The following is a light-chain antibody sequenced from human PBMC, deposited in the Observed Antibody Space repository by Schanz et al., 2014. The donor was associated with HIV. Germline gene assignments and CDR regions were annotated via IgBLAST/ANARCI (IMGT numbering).Light chain of an antibody. CDR3: QQYNKWPPWT. V-gene: IGKV3-15*01. Sequence: EIVMTQSPATLSVSPGEGATLSCRASQSVSSNLAWYQQKPGQAPRLLIYGASSRATGIPARFSGRKSGTEFTLTISSLQSEDFAVYYCQQYNKWPPWTFGQGTKVDVK. CDR2: GAS. CDR1: QSVSSN. J-gene: IGKJ1*01.